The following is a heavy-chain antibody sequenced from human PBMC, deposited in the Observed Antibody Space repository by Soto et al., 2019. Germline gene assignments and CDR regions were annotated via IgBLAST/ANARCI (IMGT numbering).Heavy chain of an antibody. Sequence: GGSLRLSCAASGFTFSSYSMNWVRQAPGKGLEWVSYISSSSGTIYYADSVKGRFTISRDNAKNSLYLQMNSLRAEDTAVYYCARISYGDYVGSRFLFDYWGQGTLVTVSS. CDR1: GFTFSSYS. CDR3: ARISYGDYVGSRFLFDY. J-gene: IGHJ4*02. CDR2: ISSSSGTI. V-gene: IGHV3-48*01. D-gene: IGHD4-17*01.